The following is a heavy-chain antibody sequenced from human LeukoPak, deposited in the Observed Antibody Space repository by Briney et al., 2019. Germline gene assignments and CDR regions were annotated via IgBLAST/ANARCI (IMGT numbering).Heavy chain of an antibody. J-gene: IGHJ4*02. CDR3: AKVFSGYYYGTFDY. D-gene: IGHD3-22*01. CDR2: ISGSGGRT. CDR1: GFTFSSYA. Sequence: GGSLRLSCAASGFTFSSYAMSWVRQAPGKGLEWVSAISGSGGRTYYADSVKGRFTISRDNSKNTLYLQMNSLRAEDTAVYYCAKVFSGYYYGTFDYWGQGTLVTVSS. V-gene: IGHV3-23*01.